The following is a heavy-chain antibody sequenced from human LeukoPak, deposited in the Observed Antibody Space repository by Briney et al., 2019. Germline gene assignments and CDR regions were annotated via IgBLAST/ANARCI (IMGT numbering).Heavy chain of an antibody. V-gene: IGHV4-30-4*01. D-gene: IGHD3-10*01. CDR3: ARDPGVRGRYYYYGMDV. CDR1: GGSISSGDYY. CDR2: IYYSGST. Sequence: SETLSLTCTVSGGSISSGDYYWSWIRQPPGKGLEWIGYIYYSGSTYYNPSLKSRVTISVDTSKNQFSLKLSSVTAADTAVYYCARDPGVRGRYYYYGMDVWGQGTTVTVSS. J-gene: IGHJ6*02.